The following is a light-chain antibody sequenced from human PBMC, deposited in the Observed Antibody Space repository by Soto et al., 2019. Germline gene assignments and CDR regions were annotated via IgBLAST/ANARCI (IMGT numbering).Light chain of an antibody. J-gene: IGKJ4*01. V-gene: IGKV3D-15*01. CDR1: QSVGSD. CDR2: DIF. CDR3: QQYNSWPLT. Sequence: EIVMTQSPATLSLSPGERATLSCRASQSVGSDLAWYQQKPGQAPRLVIYDIFTRATGVPPRISGSGSGTEFTLTISSLQSEDFAVYYCQQYNSWPLTFGGGTKVEIK.